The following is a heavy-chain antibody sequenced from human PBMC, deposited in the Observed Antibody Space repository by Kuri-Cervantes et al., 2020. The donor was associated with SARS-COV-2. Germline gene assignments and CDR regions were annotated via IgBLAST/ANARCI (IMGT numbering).Heavy chain of an antibody. CDR1: GGSISSSDYY. J-gene: IGHJ4*02. Sequence: SETLSLTCTVSGGSISSSDYYWDWIRQPPGKGLEWIGSIYYSGSTYNNPSLKSRVTISADTSKNQFSLKLSSVTAADTAVYYCATCIAAAGSYYFDYWGQGTLVTVSS. V-gene: IGHV4-39*01. D-gene: IGHD6-13*01. CDR3: ATCIAAAGSYYFDY. CDR2: IYYSGST.